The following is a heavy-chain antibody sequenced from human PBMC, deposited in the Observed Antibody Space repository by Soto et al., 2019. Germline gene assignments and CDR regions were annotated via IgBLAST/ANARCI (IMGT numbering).Heavy chain of an antibody. J-gene: IGHJ3*02. Sequence: GASVKVSCKVSGYTLTELSMHWVRQAPGKGHEWMGGFDPEDGETIYAQKFQGRVTMTEDTSTDTAYMELSSLRSEDTAVYYCATAGYCSSTSCYEYAFDIWGQGTMVTVSS. CDR3: ATAGYCSSTSCYEYAFDI. D-gene: IGHD2-2*01. V-gene: IGHV1-24*01. CDR1: GYTLTELS. CDR2: FDPEDGET.